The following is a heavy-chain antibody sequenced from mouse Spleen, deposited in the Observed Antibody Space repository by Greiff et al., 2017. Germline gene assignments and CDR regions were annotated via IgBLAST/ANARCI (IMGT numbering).Heavy chain of an antibody. V-gene: IGHV1-69*01. CDR1: GYTFTSYW. CDR2: IDPSDSYT. J-gene: IGHJ2*01. D-gene: IGHD1-2*01. Sequence: VQLQQSGAELVMPGASVKLSCKASGYTFTSYWMHWVKQRPGQGLEWIGEIDPSDSYTNYNQKFKGKATLTVDKSSSTAYMQLSSLTSEDSAVYYCARGFITTSYFDYWGQGTTLTVSS. CDR3: ARGFITTSYFDY.